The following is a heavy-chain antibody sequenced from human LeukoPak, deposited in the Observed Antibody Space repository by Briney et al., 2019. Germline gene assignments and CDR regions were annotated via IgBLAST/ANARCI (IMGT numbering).Heavy chain of an antibody. D-gene: IGHD1-26*01. CDR1: GYTFTSYD. Sequence: AASVKVSCKASGYTFTSYDINWVRQAPGQGLEWMGWISAYNGNTKYAQKLQDRVTMTTDTSTSTAYMELRSLRSDDTAVYYCARSPPPTIVGAHYFDYWGQGTLVTVSS. CDR3: ARSPPPTIVGAHYFDY. V-gene: IGHV1-18*01. CDR2: ISAYNGNT. J-gene: IGHJ4*02.